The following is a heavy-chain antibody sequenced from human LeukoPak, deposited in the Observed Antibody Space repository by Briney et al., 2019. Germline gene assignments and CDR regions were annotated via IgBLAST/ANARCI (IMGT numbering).Heavy chain of an antibody. V-gene: IGHV4-59*01. J-gene: IGHJ4*02. D-gene: IGHD3-10*01. CDR3: ARVGTYGSGSYLSWLDY. Sequence: SEALSLTCTVSGGSISSYYWSWIRQPPGKGLEWIGYIYYSGSTNYNPSLKSRVTISVDTSKNQFSLKLSSVTAADTAVYYCARVGTYGSGSYLSWLDYWGQGTLVTVSS. CDR2: IYYSGST. CDR1: GGSISSYY.